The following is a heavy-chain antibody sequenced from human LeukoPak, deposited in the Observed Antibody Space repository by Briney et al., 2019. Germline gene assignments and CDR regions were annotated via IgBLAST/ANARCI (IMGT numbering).Heavy chain of an antibody. CDR3: ARRGVVEPGSKSHYYYRMDV. D-gene: IGHD2-2*01. CDR1: GDSFSSTNYF. J-gene: IGHJ6*04. CDR2: VYHNGST. Sequence: SETLSLTCTVSGDSFSSTNYFWGWIRQPPMKGLEWIGSVYHNGSTYFIPSLRSRATISLDTSKNQFSLKVRSVTAADTAVYFCARRGVVEPGSKSHYYYRMDVWGKGTTVTVSS. V-gene: IGHV4-39*01.